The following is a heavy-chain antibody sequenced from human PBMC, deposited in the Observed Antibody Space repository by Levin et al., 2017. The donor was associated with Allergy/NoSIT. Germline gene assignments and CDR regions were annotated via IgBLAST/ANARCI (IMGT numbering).Heavy chain of an antibody. D-gene: IGHD1-1*01. CDR1: GGSVSDGLYH. CDR2: AYYLGNT. CDR3: TRLANGIHADN. Sequence: SETLSLTCSVSGGSVSDGLYHWGWIRQPPGKGLEWIASAYYLGNTYYNPSLKSRVTISVDTSKNQFSLKVTSVTAADTAVSYCTRLANGIHADNWGQGTLVPVSS. J-gene: IGHJ4*02. V-gene: IGHV4-39*01.